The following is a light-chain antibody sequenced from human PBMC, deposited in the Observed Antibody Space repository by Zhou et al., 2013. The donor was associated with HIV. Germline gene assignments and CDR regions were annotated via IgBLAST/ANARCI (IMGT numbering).Light chain of an antibody. CDR2: AVF. CDR1: QSISNY. CDR3: QQSYRTLWLT. J-gene: IGKJ4*01. V-gene: IGKV1-39*01. Sequence: DIRMTQSPSSLSASVGDRVTITCRASQSISNYLNWYQQKPGKAPKLLIYAVFSLQSGVPSRFSGSGSGTDFTLTISSLQHEDFATYYCQQSYRTLWLTFGGGTKVEIK.